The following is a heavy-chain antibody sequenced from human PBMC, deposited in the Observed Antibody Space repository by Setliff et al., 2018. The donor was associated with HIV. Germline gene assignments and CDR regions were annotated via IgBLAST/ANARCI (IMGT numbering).Heavy chain of an antibody. Sequence: ASVKVSCKASGNTFTKYYMHWVRQAPGQGLEWMGWISVYNGNANYAQKVQGRVTMTTDTSTSTVYMELRSQRSDGTAVYYYARDEQWLVRVGAFDIWGQGTMVTVSS. D-gene: IGHD6-19*01. CDR3: ARDEQWLVRVGAFDI. J-gene: IGHJ3*02. V-gene: IGHV1-18*04. CDR1: GNTFTKYY. CDR2: ISVYNGNA.